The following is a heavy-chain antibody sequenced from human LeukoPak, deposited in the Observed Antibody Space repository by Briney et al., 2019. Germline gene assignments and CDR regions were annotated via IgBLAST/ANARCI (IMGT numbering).Heavy chain of an antibody. CDR2: ISSSSSYI. Sequence: GGSLRLSCAASGFTFSSYSMNWVRQAPGKGLEWVSSISSSSSYIYYADSVKGRFTISRDNSKNTLYLQMNSLRAEDTAVYYCAKAQTPADILTGYYVPDYYYYYGMDVWGQGTTVTVSS. J-gene: IGHJ6*02. D-gene: IGHD3-9*01. V-gene: IGHV3-21*04. CDR3: AKAQTPADILTGYYVPDYYYYYGMDV. CDR1: GFTFSSYS.